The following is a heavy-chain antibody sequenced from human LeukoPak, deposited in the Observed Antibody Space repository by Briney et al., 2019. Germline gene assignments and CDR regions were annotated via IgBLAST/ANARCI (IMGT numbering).Heavy chain of an antibody. J-gene: IGHJ3*02. Sequence: PGGSLRLSCAASGFTFSSYAMSWVRQAPGKGLEWVSAISGSGGSTYYADSVKGRFTISRDNSKNTLYLQMNSLRAEDTAVYYCAKGGFGTYYYDSSGYYHAFDIWGQGTMVTVSS. CDR2: ISGSGGST. V-gene: IGHV3-23*01. CDR1: GFTFSSYA. CDR3: AKGGFGTYYYDSSGYYHAFDI. D-gene: IGHD3-22*01.